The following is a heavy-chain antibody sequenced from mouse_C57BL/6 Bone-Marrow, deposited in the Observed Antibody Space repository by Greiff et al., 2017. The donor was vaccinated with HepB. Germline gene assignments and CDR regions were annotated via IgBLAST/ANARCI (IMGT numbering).Heavy chain of an antibody. CDR3: ARAGLRRDYYAMDY. D-gene: IGHD2-4*01. J-gene: IGHJ4*01. V-gene: IGHV1-20*01. Sequence: EVQRVESGPELVKPGDSVKISCKASGYSFTGYFMNWVMQTHGKSLEWIGRINPYNGDTFYNQKFKGKATLTVDKSSSTAHMELRSLTSEDSAVYYCARAGLRRDYYAMDYWGQGTSVTVSS. CDR1: GYSFTGYF. CDR2: INPYNGDT.